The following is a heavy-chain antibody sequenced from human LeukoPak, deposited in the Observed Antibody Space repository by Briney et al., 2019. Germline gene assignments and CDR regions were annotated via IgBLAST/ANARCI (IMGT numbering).Heavy chain of an antibody. CDR3: ARVWRGSYDTEPFDI. CDR2: MNPNSGNT. Sequence: ASVKVSCKASGYTFTSYDINWVRQATGQGLEWMGWMNPNSGNTGYAQKFQGRVTMTRNTSISTACMELSSLRSEDTAVYYCARVWRGSYDTEPFDIWGQGTTVTVSS. D-gene: IGHD3-3*01. CDR1: GYTFTSYD. V-gene: IGHV1-8*01. J-gene: IGHJ3*02.